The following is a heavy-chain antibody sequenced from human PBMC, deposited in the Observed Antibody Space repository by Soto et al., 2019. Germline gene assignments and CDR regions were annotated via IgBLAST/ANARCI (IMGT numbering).Heavy chain of an antibody. CDR1: GCSLSTSGVG. CDR2: IYWDDDK. Sequence: KSGPPRVNPTQTLTLTLTFAGCSLSTSGVGVGWIRQPPGKALEWLALIYWDDDKRYSPSLKSRLTITKDTSKNQVVLTMTNMDPVDTATYYCAHSLIGYYYDSSGSNWFDPWGQGTLVTVSS. V-gene: IGHV2-5*02. J-gene: IGHJ5*02. D-gene: IGHD3-22*01. CDR3: AHSLIGYYYDSSGSNWFDP.